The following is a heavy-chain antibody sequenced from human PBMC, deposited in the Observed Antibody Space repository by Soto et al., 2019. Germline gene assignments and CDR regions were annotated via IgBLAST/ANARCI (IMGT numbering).Heavy chain of an antibody. Sequence: QVQLVQSGAEVKKPGSSVKVSCKASGGTFSSYTINWVRQAPGQGPEWMGGIIPIFDTANYAQKFQGRVTIIADESTSTSYMEVSSLRSEDTAVYYCARNGTLTGYSYGMDVWGQGTTVTVSS. CDR3: ARNGTLTGYSYGMDV. V-gene: IGHV1-69*01. J-gene: IGHJ6*02. CDR2: IIPIFDTA. CDR1: GGTFSSYT. D-gene: IGHD1-1*01.